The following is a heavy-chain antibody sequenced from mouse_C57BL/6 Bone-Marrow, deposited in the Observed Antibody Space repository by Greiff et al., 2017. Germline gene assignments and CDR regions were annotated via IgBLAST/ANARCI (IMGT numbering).Heavy chain of an antibody. Sequence: VQLQQSGPGLVKPSQSLSLTCSVTGYSITSGYYWNWIRQFPGNKLEWMGYISYDGINNYNPSLKNRISITRDTSKNQFFLKLNSVTTEDTATYYCARNYDGYSYYFDYWGQGTTLTVSS. CDR2: ISYDGIN. D-gene: IGHD2-3*01. CDR1: GYSITSGYY. CDR3: ARNYDGYSYYFDY. J-gene: IGHJ2*01. V-gene: IGHV3-6*01.